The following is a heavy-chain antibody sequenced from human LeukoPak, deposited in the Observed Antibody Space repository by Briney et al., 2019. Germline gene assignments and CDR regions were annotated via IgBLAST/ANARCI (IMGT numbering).Heavy chain of an antibody. CDR2: IYYSGST. V-gene: IGHV4-39*07. D-gene: IGHD2-15*01. CDR3: ARYRVIYCSGGSCYWANFDY. J-gene: IGHJ4*02. CDR1: GGSISSSSYY. Sequence: PSETLSLTCTVSGGSISSSSYYWGWIRQPPGKGLEWIGSIYYSGSTYYNSSLKSRVTISVDTSKNQFSLKLSSVTAADTAVYYCARYRVIYCSGGSCYWANFDYWGQGTLVTVSS.